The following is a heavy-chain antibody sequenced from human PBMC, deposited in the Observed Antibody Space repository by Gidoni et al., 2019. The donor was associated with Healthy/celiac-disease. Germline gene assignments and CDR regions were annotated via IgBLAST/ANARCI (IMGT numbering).Heavy chain of an antibody. Sequence: QVQLVASGGGVVQPVRSLRLSCAASGFTFSSYGMHWVRQAPGKGLEWVAVLSDDGSNKYYAESEKGRFTISRDNSKNTLYLQMNSLRDEDTAVYYCAKSLLGVWSGYLGAFDIWGQGTMVTVSS. CDR1: GFTFSSYG. J-gene: IGHJ3*02. D-gene: IGHD3-3*01. CDR3: AKSLLGVWSGYLGAFDI. CDR2: LSDDGSNK. V-gene: IGHV3-30*18.